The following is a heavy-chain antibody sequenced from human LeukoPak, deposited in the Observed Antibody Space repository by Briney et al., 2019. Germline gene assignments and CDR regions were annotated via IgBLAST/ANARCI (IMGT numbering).Heavy chain of an antibody. V-gene: IGHV3-7*01. D-gene: IGHD6-13*01. CDR2: IKQDGREI. CDR1: GFTFSNYW. Sequence: GGSLRLSCAGSGFTFSNYWMSWVRQAPGKGPEWVANIKQDGREIHYLDSVKGRFTISRDNAGSSLYLQMNSLKVDDTAVYYCTRDEAAAANWGQGTLVTVSS. J-gene: IGHJ4*02. CDR3: TRDEAAAAN.